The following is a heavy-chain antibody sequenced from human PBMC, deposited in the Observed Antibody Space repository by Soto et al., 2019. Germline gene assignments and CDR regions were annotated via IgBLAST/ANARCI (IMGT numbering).Heavy chain of an antibody. D-gene: IGHD3-16*02. CDR2: ISSSSSYI. Sequence: GGSLRLSCAASGFTFSSYSMNWVRQAPGKGLEWVSSISSSSSYIYYADSVKGRFTISRDNAKNSLYLQMNSLRAEDTAVYYCVGAARYIRYYFDYWGQGTLVTLSS. CDR3: VGAARYIRYYFDY. V-gene: IGHV3-21*01. CDR1: GFTFSSYS. J-gene: IGHJ4*02.